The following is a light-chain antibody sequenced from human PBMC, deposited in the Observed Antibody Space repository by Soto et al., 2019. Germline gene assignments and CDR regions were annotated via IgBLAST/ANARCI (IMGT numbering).Light chain of an antibody. Sequence: ATQMTQSPSSLSASVGDRITITCRASRDIGSDLSWYQQKPGKAPTLLIAGASGLMNGVPSTFSGSGSGTEFALTISSVQPDDFATYFCQHYDTFSWTFGQGTKVDIK. CDR1: RDIGSD. J-gene: IGKJ1*01. CDR2: GAS. V-gene: IGKV1-6*02. CDR3: QHYDTFSWT.